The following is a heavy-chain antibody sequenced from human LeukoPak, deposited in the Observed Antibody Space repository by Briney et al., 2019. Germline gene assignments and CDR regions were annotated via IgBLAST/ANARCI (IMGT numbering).Heavy chain of an antibody. J-gene: IGHJ4*02. CDR3: ARPLSGSALYY. CDR1: GFTFSSYA. Sequence: GGSLGLSCAASGFTFSSYAMHWVRQAPGKGLEWVAVISYDGSNKYYADSVKGRFTISRDNSKNTLYLQMNSLRAEDTAVYYCARPLSGSALYYWGQGTLVTVSS. V-gene: IGHV3-30-3*01. CDR2: ISYDGSNK. D-gene: IGHD1-26*01.